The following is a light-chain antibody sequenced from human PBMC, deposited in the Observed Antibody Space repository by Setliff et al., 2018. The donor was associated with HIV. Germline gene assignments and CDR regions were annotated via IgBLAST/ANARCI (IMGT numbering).Light chain of an antibody. J-gene: IGLJ1*01. Sequence: QSALTQPASVSGSPGQSITISCTGTSGDVGGSNYFSWYQHYPGNAPKLMIYDVTKRPSGVSDRFSGSKSGNTASQIISGLQAEDEADYFCCSYVTGSTYVFGTGTKVTGL. CDR3: CSYVTGSTYV. V-gene: IGLV2-14*03. CDR2: DVT. CDR1: SGDVGGSNY.